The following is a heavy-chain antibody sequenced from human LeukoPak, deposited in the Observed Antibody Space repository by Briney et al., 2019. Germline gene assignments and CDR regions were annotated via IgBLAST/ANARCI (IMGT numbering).Heavy chain of an antibody. CDR3: AGMRITTPTVRTLDY. CDR2: IYYTGST. CDR1: GGSMSTYY. Sequence: SETLSLTCTVSGGSMSTYYWTWIRQPPGKGLEWIGFIYYTGSTNFNPSLKSRVTISVDTSKIQFSLKLSSVTAAGTAVYYCAGMRITTPTVRTLDYWGQGTLVTVSS. J-gene: IGHJ4*02. V-gene: IGHV4-59*01. D-gene: IGHD1-14*01.